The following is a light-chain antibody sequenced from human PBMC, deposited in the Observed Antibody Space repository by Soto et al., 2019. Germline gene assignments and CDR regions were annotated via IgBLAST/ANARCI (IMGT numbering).Light chain of an antibody. CDR3: QQSYSTAVT. Sequence: DIQLTQSPSSLSASVGDRVTIACRASQTIRNYLHWYQQKPGKAPELLVYAASSLQSGVPSRFSGSGSGTDFTLTITSLQPEDFATYYCQQSYSTAVTFGGGTKV. CDR2: AAS. J-gene: IGKJ4*02. CDR1: QTIRNY. V-gene: IGKV1-39*01.